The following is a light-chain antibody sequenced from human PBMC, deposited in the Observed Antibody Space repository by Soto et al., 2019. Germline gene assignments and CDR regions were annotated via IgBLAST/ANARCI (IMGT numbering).Light chain of an antibody. CDR2: KAS. CDR3: QQYNSYRD. J-gene: IGKJ1*01. Sequence: DIQMTQSPSTLSAFLGDTVTITCRASQRIDTWLAWHQQKPGRAPKLLISKASTLESGVPSRFSGSGSGTDFTLTIRDVQPDDFAIYYCQQYNSYRDFGQGTKVDI. CDR1: QRIDTW. V-gene: IGKV1-5*03.